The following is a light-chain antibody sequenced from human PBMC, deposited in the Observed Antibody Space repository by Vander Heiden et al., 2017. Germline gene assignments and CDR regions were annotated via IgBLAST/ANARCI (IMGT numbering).Light chain of an antibody. CDR2: WAS. V-gene: IGKV4-1*01. CDR3: QQYYSTPMYT. Sequence: DIVITPSPDSLAVSLGERATINCKSSQSVLYTSKNKNYLAWYQQKPGQPPRLLIYWASTRESGAPDRFSGSGSGTDFTLTISSLQAEDVAVYYCQQYYSTPMYTFGQGTKLEIK. CDR1: QSVLYTSKNKNY. J-gene: IGKJ2*01.